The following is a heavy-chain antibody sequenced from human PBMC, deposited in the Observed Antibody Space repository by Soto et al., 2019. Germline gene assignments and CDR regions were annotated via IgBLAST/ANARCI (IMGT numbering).Heavy chain of an antibody. CDR1: GFTFDDYA. CDR2: ISWNSGSI. V-gene: IGHV3-9*01. J-gene: IGHJ6*02. Sequence: SLRLSGAASGFTFDDYAMHWVRQAPGKGLEWVSGISWNSGSIGYADSVKGRFTISRDNAKNSLYLQMNRLRAEDTALYYCANESYAMDVWGQGTTVTVSS. CDR3: ANESYAMDV.